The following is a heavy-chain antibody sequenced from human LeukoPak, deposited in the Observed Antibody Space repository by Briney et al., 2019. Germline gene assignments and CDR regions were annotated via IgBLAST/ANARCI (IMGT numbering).Heavy chain of an antibody. Sequence: SVKVSCKASGGTFSGYAISWVRQAPGQGLEWMGGIIPIFGTANYAQKFQGRATITADESTSTAYMELRSLRSDDTAVYYCARAGDSSGPWYYMDVWGKGTTVTVSS. CDR2: IIPIFGTA. D-gene: IGHD6-19*01. V-gene: IGHV1-69*13. CDR1: GGTFSGYA. J-gene: IGHJ6*03. CDR3: ARAGDSSGPWYYMDV.